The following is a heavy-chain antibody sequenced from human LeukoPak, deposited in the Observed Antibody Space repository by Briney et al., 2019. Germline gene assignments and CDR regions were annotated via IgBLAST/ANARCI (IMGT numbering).Heavy chain of an antibody. V-gene: IGHV7-4-1*02. J-gene: IGHJ5*02. D-gene: IGHD1-1*01. CDR2: INTNTGNP. CDR3: ARHNWNDRGNWFDP. Sequence: ASVKVSCKASGYTFTSYAMNWVRQAPGQGLEWMGWINTNTGNPTYAQGFTGRFVFSLDTSVSTAYLQISSLKAEDTAVYYCARHNWNDRGNWFDPWGQGTLVTVSS. CDR1: GYTFTSYA.